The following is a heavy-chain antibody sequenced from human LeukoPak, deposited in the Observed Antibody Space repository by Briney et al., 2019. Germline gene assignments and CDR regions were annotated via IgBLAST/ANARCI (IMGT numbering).Heavy chain of an antibody. CDR2: INHSGST. CDR3: ARGSSSWYRYYYYYMDV. V-gene: IGHV4-34*01. CDR1: GGSFSGYY. Sequence: SETLSLTCAVYGGSFSGYYWSWIRQPPGKGLERIGEINHSGSTNYNPSLKSRVTISVDTSKNQFSLKLSSVTAADTAVYYCARGSSSWYRYYYYYMDVWGKGTTVTVSS. J-gene: IGHJ6*03. D-gene: IGHD6-13*01.